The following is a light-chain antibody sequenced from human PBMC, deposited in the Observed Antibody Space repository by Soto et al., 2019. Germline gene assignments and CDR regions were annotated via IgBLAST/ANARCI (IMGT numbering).Light chain of an antibody. CDR3: QQSNPYSRT. J-gene: IGKJ1*01. CDR1: QSINTW. V-gene: IGKV1-5*01. CDR2: DAS. Sequence: DIQMTQSPSTLSASVGDRVTITCGASQSINTWLAWYQRKPGKAPKLLIYDASSLRSGVPSRLRGSGYGTEFTLTLSSMKNDDFATYYCQQSNPYSRTFGQGTKVDIK.